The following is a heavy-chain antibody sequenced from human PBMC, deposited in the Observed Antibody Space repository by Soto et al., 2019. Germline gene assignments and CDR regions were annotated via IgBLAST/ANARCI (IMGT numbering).Heavy chain of an antibody. D-gene: IGHD2-8*01. CDR2: INHSGST. CDR3: ARDLRRGTNGMDV. CDR1: GGSFSGYY. J-gene: IGHJ6*02. Sequence: SETLSLTCAVYGGSFSGYYWSWIRQPPGKGLEWIGEINHSGSTNYNPSLKSRVTISVDTSKNQFSLELRSLRSDDTAVYYCARDLRRGTNGMDVWGQGTTVTVSS. V-gene: IGHV4-34*01.